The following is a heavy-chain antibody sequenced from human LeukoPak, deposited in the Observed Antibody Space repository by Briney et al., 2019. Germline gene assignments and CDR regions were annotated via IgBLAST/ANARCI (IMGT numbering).Heavy chain of an antibody. CDR2: IDYGGTT. V-gene: IGHV4-59*01. Sequence: SETLSLTCSVSGGSCSGDYLSWIRQSPGKGLEWVGYIDYGGTTNYNASLKSRVTISVDMSKNQLSLKLSSATAADTAVYYCASGTGSGYVFDYWGQGTLVTVSS. CDR3: ASGTGSGYVFDY. D-gene: IGHD3-22*01. CDR1: GGSCSGDY. J-gene: IGHJ4*02.